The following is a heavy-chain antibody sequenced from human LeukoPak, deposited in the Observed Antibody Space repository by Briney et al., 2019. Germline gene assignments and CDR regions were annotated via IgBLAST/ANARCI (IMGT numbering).Heavy chain of an antibody. V-gene: IGHV3-11*01. CDR1: GFTFSDYY. CDR2: ISSSGSTI. Sequence: GGSLRLSCAASGFTFSDYYMCWIRQAPGKGLEWVSYISSSGSTIYYADSVKGRFTISRDNAKNSLYLQMNSLRAEDTAVYYCARGGYYGSGSSDAFDIWGQGTMVTVSS. J-gene: IGHJ3*02. D-gene: IGHD3-10*01. CDR3: ARGGYYGSGSSDAFDI.